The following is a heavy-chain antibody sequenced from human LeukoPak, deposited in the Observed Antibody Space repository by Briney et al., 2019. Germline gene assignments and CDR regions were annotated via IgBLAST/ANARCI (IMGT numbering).Heavy chain of an antibody. CDR1: GGSISTYY. CDR3: ARRGEWEQGRFDY. J-gene: IGHJ4*02. D-gene: IGHD1-26*01. CDR2: IHASGPT. Sequence: SETLSLTCTVSGGSISTYYWSWIRRPPGKGLEWIAYIHASGPTNYNPSLKSRVTISLDTSKNQFSLKLSSVTAADTAVYYCARRGEWEQGRFDYWGLGTLVTVSS. V-gene: IGHV4-59*13.